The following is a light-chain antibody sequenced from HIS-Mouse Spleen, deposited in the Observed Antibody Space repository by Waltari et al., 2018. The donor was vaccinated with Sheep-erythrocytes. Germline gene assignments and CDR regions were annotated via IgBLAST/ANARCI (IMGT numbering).Light chain of an antibody. CDR3: MQALQPPWT. Sequence: DMVMTQSLLSVPVTPGEPASIACRSSQSRLHRNGYNYLDWYLQKPGESPQLLIYLGSNRASRVPDRFGGSGSGSEFTLKISRVEAEDVGVYYCMQALQPPWTFGQGTKVEIK. CDR2: LGS. V-gene: IGKV2-28*01. J-gene: IGKJ1*01. CDR1: QSRLHRNGYNY.